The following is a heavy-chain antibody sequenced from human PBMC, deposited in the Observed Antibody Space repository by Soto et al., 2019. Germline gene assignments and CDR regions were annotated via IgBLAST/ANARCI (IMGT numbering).Heavy chain of an antibody. D-gene: IGHD3-22*01. J-gene: IGHJ6*02. V-gene: IGHV1-69*01. Sequence: QVRLVQSGAEVKKAGSSVKVSCKASGGTFSSYGISWVRQAPGQGLEWMGGIIPMFATPHYAQKFQGRVSITADESASTAYMQLSSLTSEDTAVYYCARGRHYYDRSGAPIYYYHGLDVWGQGTTVTVSS. CDR2: IIPMFATP. CDR1: GGTFSSYG. CDR3: ARGRHYYDRSGAPIYYYHGLDV.